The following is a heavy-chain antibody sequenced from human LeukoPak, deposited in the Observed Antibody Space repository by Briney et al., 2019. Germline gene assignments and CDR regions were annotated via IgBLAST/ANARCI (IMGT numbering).Heavy chain of an antibody. Sequence: SETLSLTCAVYGGSFSGYYWSWIRQPPGKGLEWIGEINHSGSTNYNPSLKSRVTISVDTSKNQFSLKLSSVTAADTAVYYCARGRSSGWFGSLDYWGQGTLVTVSS. CDR3: ARGRSSGWFGSLDY. D-gene: IGHD6-19*01. V-gene: IGHV4-34*01. J-gene: IGHJ4*02. CDR1: GGSFSGYY. CDR2: INHSGST.